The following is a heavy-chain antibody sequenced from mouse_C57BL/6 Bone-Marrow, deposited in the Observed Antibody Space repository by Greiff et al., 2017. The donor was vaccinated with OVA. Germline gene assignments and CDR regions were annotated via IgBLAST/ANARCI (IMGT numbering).Heavy chain of an antibody. J-gene: IGHJ1*03. CDR1: GYTFTSYW. CDR3: ARWGTTVVATRFDV. Sequence: QVQLQQPGAELVMPGASVKLSCKASGYTFTSYWMHWVKQRPGQGLEWIGEIDPSDSYTNSNQKFKGKSTLTVDKSSSPAYMQLSSMTSEDSAVYYCARWGTTVVATRFDVWGTGTTVTVSS. CDR2: IDPSDSYT. V-gene: IGHV1-69*01. D-gene: IGHD1-1*01.